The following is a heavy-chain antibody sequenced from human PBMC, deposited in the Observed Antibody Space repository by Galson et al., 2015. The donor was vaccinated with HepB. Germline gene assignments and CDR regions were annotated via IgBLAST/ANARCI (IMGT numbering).Heavy chain of an antibody. CDR3: ARDLSNYYDSSGYYL. Sequence: SVKVSCKASGYTFTSYGISWVRQAPGQGLEWMGWISAYNGNTNYAQKLQGRVTMTTDTSTSTAYMELRSLRSDDTAVYYCARDLSNYYDSSGYYLWGQGTLVTVSS. CDR2: ISAYNGNT. D-gene: IGHD3-22*01. J-gene: IGHJ5*02. V-gene: IGHV1-18*04. CDR1: GYTFTSYG.